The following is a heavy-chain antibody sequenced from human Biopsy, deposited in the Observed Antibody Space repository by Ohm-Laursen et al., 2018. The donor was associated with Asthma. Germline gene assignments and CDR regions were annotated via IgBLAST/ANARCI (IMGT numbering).Heavy chain of an antibody. J-gene: IGHJ4*02. CDR3: AKELFPGWELRRGPDS. CDR2: IHSGGTS. V-gene: IGHV3-66*02. Sequence: SLRLSCTASGFAVSRDYMFWVRQAPGKGLEWVSVIHSGGTSHTADSVGGRFTISRDNSKNTLFLEMNSLRPEDTAVYYCAKELFPGWELRRGPDSWGQGTLVTVSS. CDR1: GFAVSRDY. D-gene: IGHD1-26*01.